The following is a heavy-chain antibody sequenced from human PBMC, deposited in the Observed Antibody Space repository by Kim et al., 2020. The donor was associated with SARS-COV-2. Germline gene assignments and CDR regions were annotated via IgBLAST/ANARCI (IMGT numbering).Heavy chain of an antibody. J-gene: IGHJ6*02. V-gene: IGHV3-23*01. Sequence: GRFTISSDNSKNTLYLQMNSLRAEDTAVYYCAKEFSQQLVRRRYYYYGMDVWGQGTTVTVSS. D-gene: IGHD6-13*01. CDR3: AKEFSQQLVRRRYYYYGMDV.